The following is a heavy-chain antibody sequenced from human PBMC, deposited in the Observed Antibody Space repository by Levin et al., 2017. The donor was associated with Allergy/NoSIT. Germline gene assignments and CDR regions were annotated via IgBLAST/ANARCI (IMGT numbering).Heavy chain of an antibody. CDR1: GYTLTNLA. D-gene: IGHD3-3*01. V-gene: IGHV1-24*01. Sequence: ASVKVSCKVSGYTLTNLAMHWVRQAPGKGLEWMGGFDPENAITVYTQKFQGRVIMTEDTSTDTAYMELSSLTSEDTAVYYCATIYDFPSGLDVWGQGTTVTVSS. CDR2: FDPENAIT. CDR3: ATIYDFPSGLDV. J-gene: IGHJ6*02.